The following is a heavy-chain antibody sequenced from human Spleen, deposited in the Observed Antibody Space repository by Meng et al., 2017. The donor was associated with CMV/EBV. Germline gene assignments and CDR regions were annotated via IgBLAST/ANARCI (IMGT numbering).Heavy chain of an antibody. CDR3: AHRLKHSYCSSTSCPPGFDYWGQGTPGGNFDY. D-gene: IGHD2-2*01. Sequence: SGPTLVKPTQTLTLTCTFSGFSLSTSGVGVGWIRQPPGKALEWLALIYWNDDKRYSPSLKSRLTITKDTSKNQVVLTMTNMDPVDTATYYCAHRLKHSYCSSTSCPPGFDYWGQGTPGGNFDYWGQGTLVTVSS. CDR2: IYWNDDK. J-gene: IGHJ4*02. CDR1: GFSLSTSGVG. V-gene: IGHV2-5*01.